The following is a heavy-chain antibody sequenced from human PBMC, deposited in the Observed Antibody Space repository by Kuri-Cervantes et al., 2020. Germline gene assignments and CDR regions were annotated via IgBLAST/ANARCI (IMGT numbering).Heavy chain of an antibody. J-gene: IGHJ4*02. Sequence: SVKVSCKASGGTFNNYGFSWVRQAPGQGLEWMGWITPFNGNTNYAQKFQDRVTITRDRSISTAYMELSSLRSEDTAVYYCASLRDGYNYNDFWGQGTLVTVSS. CDR2: ITPFNGNT. CDR1: GGTFNNYG. D-gene: IGHD5-24*01. CDR3: ASLRDGYNYNDF. V-gene: IGHV1-45*02.